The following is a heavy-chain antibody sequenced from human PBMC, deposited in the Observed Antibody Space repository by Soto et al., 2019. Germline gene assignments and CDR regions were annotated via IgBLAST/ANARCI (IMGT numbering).Heavy chain of an antibody. CDR3: ARDLNPYLVVVTASNDAFDI. Sequence: ASVKVSCKASGYTFSTYGINWVRQAPGQGLEWMGWISAYNGNTNFAQSLQGRVTMSTERSTSTAYMELRSLRSDDTAVYYCARDLNPYLVVVTASNDAFDIWGQGTMVTVSS. CDR2: ISAYNGNT. CDR1: GYTFSTYG. V-gene: IGHV1-18*01. D-gene: IGHD2-21*02. J-gene: IGHJ3*02.